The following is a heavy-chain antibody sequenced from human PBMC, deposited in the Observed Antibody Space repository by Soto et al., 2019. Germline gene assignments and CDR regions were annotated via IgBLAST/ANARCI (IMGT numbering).Heavy chain of an antibody. V-gene: IGHV4-39*01. D-gene: IGHD3-16*02. Sequence: QLQLQESGPGLVKPSETLSLTCTVSGGSISSSSYYWGWIRQPPGKGLEWIGSIYYSGSTYYNPSTTSQSPISVDTSKNQYSLKLSSVTAEDTAVYYCARHDREDFVIVTPPGAFHIWGQGTMVTVSS. CDR2: IYYSGST. CDR1: GGSISSSSYY. J-gene: IGHJ3*02. CDR3: ARHDREDFVIVTPPGAFHI.